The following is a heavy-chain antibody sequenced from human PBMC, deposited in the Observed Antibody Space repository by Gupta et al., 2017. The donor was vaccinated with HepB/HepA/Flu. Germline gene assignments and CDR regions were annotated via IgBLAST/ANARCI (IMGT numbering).Heavy chain of an antibody. CDR1: GYRFTSYG. J-gene: IGHJ5*02. Sequence: QAQLVQSGPEANKPGASVKVSCKASGYRFTSYGISWVRQAPGPGLDWMGWINPYNGNTKYVAKFRDGVNMTATISTDTVYLELMGLTAYYTVVYYCTRDPLFVPWGQGALVSGSS. CDR3: TRDPLFVP. V-gene: IGHV1-18*01. CDR2: INPYNGNT.